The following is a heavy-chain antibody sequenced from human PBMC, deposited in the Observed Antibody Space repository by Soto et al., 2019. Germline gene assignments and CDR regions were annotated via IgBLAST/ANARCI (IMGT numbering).Heavy chain of an antibody. CDR1: GFTFDDYA. J-gene: IGHJ4*02. D-gene: IGHD6-19*01. CDR2: ISWNSGSI. V-gene: IGHV3-9*01. Sequence: DVQLVESGGGLVQPGRSLRLSCAASGFTFDDYAMHWVRQAPGKGLEWVSGISWNSGSIGYADSVKGRFTISRDNAKNSLYLQMNSLRAEDTALYYCAKDLGRSGWYYFDYWGQGTLVTVSS. CDR3: AKDLGRSGWYYFDY.